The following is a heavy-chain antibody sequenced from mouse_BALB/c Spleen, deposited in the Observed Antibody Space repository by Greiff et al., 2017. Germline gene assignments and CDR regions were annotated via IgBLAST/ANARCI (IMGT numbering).Heavy chain of an antibody. CDR3: ARWGSYAMDC. CDR1: GYTFTSYD. J-gene: IGHJ4*01. Sequence: QVQLQQSGPGLVKPGALVKISCKASGYTFTSYDINWVKQRPGQGLVWIGWIYPGDGSTKYIEKFKGKATLTADKSSSTAYMQLSSLTSENSAVYFCARWGSYAMDCWGRGSSVTVSS. CDR2: IYPGDGST. V-gene: IGHV1S56*01.